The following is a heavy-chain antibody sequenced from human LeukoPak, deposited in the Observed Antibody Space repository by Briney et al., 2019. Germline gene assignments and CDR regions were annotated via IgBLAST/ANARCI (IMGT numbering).Heavy chain of an antibody. CDR1: GFTFSSYS. D-gene: IGHD2-21*02. Sequence: GGSLRLSCAASGFTFSSYSMNWVRQAPGKGLEWVSSISSSSSYIYYADSVKGRFTISRDNAKNSLYLQMNSLRAEDTAVYYCAKASHRVTILRNFQHWGQGTLVTVSS. CDR3: AKASHRVTILRNFQH. CDR2: ISSSSSYI. J-gene: IGHJ1*01. V-gene: IGHV3-21*04.